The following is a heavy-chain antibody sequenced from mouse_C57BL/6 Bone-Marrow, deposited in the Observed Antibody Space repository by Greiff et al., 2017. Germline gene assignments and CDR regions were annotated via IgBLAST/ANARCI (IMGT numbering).Heavy chain of an antibody. Sequence: QVQLQQPGAELVKPGASVKLSCKASGYTFTSYWMHWVKQRPGQGLEWIGMIHPNSGSTNYNEKFKSKATLTVDKSSSTAYMQLSSLTSEYSAVYYCAPLWFWFAYWGQGTLVTVSA. CDR1: GYTFTSYW. CDR2: IHPNSGST. V-gene: IGHV1-64*01. CDR3: APLWFWFAY. J-gene: IGHJ3*01. D-gene: IGHD2-2*01.